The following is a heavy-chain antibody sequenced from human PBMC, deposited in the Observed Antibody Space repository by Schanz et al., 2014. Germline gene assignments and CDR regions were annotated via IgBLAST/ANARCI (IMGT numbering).Heavy chain of an antibody. J-gene: IGHJ4*02. CDR1: GFTFSAYA. Sequence: EVQLLESGGGLVQPGGSLRLSCAASGFTFSAYAMTWVRQIPGKGLEWVSAISGSGGSTYYADSVKGRFTISRDNSKNTLYLQMNSLRAEDTAVYYCARSRSGFYFDYWGQGTLVTVSS. CDR2: ISGSGGST. CDR3: ARSRSGFYFDY. D-gene: IGHD1-26*01. V-gene: IGHV3-23*01.